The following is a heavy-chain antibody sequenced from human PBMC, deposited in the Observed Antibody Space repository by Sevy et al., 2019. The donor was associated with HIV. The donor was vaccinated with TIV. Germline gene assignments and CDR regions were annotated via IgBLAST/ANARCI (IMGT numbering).Heavy chain of an antibody. CDR2: IFSSGST. CDR3: VSLFLSYRSGWSYFDY. V-gene: IGHV3-66*02. CDR1: GFTVNDKY. D-gene: IGHD6-19*01. Sequence: EGSLRLSCAISGFTVNDKYIIWVRQAPGKGLEWVSVIFSSGSTYYADSAKGRFTISRDNSKNTVDLQMNSVRAEDTAVDYCVSLFLSYRSGWSYFDYWGQGTLVTVSS. J-gene: IGHJ4*02.